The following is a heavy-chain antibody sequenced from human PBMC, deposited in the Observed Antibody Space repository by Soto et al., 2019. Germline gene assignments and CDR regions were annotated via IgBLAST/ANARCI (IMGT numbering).Heavy chain of an antibody. V-gene: IGHV1-46*01. Sequence: GASVKVSGTASGYTFTSYYMHCVRQAPGQGLEWMGIINPSGGSTSYAQKFQGRVTMTRDTSTSTVYMELSSLRSEDTAVYYCARDAPRLRYFDWSHFDYWGQGTLVTVSS. J-gene: IGHJ4*02. CDR2: INPSGGST. D-gene: IGHD3-9*01. CDR1: GYTFTSYY. CDR3: ARDAPRLRYFDWSHFDY.